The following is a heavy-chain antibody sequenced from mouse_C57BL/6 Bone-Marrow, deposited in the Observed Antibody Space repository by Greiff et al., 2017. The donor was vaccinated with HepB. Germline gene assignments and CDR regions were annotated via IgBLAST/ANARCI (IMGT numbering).Heavy chain of an antibody. D-gene: IGHD2-4*01. J-gene: IGHJ2*01. CDR2: IHPNSGST. Sequence: QVQLKQPGAELVKPGASVTLSCKASGYTFTSYWMHWVKQRPGQGLEWIGMIHPNSGSTNYNEKFKSKATLTVDKSSSTSYMQLSSLTSEDSAVYYCAYYDYDGYYFDYWGQGTTLTVSS. V-gene: IGHV1-64*01. CDR1: GYTFTSYW. CDR3: AYYDYDGYYFDY.